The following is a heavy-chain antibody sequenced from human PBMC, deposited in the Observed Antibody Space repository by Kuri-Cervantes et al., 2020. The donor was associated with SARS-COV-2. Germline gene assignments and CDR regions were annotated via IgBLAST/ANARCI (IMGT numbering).Heavy chain of an antibody. CDR3: AVLTGESGPYYYYYGMDV. D-gene: IGHD7-27*01. Sequence: GESLKISCAASGFTFSSYDMHWVRQATGKGLEWVSAIGTAGDPYYPGSVKGRFTISRENAKNSLYLQMNSLRAGDTAVYYCAVLTGESGPYYYYYGMDVWGQGTTVTVSS. CDR2: IGTAGDP. V-gene: IGHV3-13*05. J-gene: IGHJ6*02. CDR1: GFTFSSYD.